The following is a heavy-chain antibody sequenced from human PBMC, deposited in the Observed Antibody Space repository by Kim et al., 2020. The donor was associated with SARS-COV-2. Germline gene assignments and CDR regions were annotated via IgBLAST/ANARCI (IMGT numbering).Heavy chain of an antibody. CDR3: ANNRDGYNPDYGMDV. CDR1: GFTFSSYA. CDR2: IWYDGSNK. Sequence: GGSLRLSCAASGFTFSSYAMHWVRQAPGKGLEWVAVIWYDGSNKYYADSVKGRFTISRDNSKNTLYLQMNSLRAEDTAVYYCANNRDGYNPDYGMDVWGQGTTVTVSS. V-gene: IGHV3-33*06. D-gene: IGHD5-12*01. J-gene: IGHJ6*02.